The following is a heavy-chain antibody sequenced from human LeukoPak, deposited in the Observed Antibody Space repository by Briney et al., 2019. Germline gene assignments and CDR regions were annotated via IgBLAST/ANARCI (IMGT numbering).Heavy chain of an antibody. J-gene: IGHJ3*02. D-gene: IGHD2-2*01. V-gene: IGHV3-21*01. Sequence: GGSLRLSCAASGFTFSSYSMNWVRQAPGKGLEWVSSISSSSSYIYYADSVKGRFTISRDNAKNSLYLQMNSLRAEDTAVYYCARDLVAESDAFDIWGQGTTVTVSS. CDR2: ISSSSSYI. CDR1: GFTFSSYS. CDR3: ARDLVAESDAFDI.